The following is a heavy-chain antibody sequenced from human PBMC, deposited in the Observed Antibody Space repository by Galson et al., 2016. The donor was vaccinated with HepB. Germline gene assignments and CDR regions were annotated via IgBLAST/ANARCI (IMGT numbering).Heavy chain of an antibody. CDR1: GFSFSSCA. D-gene: IGHD3-9*01. Sequence: SLRLSCAASGFSFSSCAMHWVRQAPGKGLEWISVVWSDGSYTYYGDSMQGRFTVTRDNSKNTVYLQIDSLRGDDTATYYCARALGIGCDLLDRWGQGTLVTVS. CDR2: VWSDGSYT. J-gene: IGHJ4*02. V-gene: IGHV3-33*01. CDR3: ARALGIGCDLLDR.